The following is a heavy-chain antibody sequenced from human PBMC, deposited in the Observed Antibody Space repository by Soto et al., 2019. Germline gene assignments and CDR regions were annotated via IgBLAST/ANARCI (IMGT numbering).Heavy chain of an antibody. V-gene: IGHV3-30-3*01. J-gene: IGHJ3*02. Sequence: QVQLVESGGGVVQPGRSLRLSCAASGFTFSSYAMHWVRQAPGKGLEWVAVISYDGSNTYYADSVKGRFTISRDNSKNRRYLQMDSLRAEDTAVYYCARGEGSIMVRGVDIWGQGTMVTVSS. CDR2: ISYDGSNT. CDR1: GFTFSSYA. D-gene: IGHD3-10*01. CDR3: ARGEGSIMVRGVDI.